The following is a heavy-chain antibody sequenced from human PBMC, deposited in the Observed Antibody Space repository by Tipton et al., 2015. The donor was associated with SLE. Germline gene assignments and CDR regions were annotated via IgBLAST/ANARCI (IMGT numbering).Heavy chain of an antibody. CDR3: ARGDIVLMVYATYLGY. J-gene: IGHJ4*02. CDR2: INHSGST. CDR1: GGSISSYY. Sequence: LSLTCNVSGGSISSYYWSWIRQPPGKGLEWIGEINHSGSTNYNPSLKSRVTIPVDTSKNQFSLKLSSVTAADTAVYYCARGDIVLMVYATYLGYWGQGTLVTVSS. D-gene: IGHD2-8*01. V-gene: IGHV4-34*01.